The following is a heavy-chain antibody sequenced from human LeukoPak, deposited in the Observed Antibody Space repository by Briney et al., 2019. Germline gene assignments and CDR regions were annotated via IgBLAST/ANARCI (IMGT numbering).Heavy chain of an antibody. Sequence: SETLSLTCTASGGSISSYYWSWIRQPPGKGLEWIGYIYYSGSTNYNPSLKSRVTISVDTSKNQFSLKLSSVTAADTAVYYCARIGAAAGTGGFDYWGQGTLVTVSS. CDR2: IYYSGST. CDR3: ARIGAAAGTGGFDY. J-gene: IGHJ4*02. D-gene: IGHD6-13*01. V-gene: IGHV4-59*08. CDR1: GGSISSYY.